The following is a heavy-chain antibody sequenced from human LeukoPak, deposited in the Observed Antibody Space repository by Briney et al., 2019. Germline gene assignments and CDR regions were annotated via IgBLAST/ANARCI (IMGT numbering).Heavy chain of an antibody. CDR2: ITPGGGT. CDR3: ASAERDPYYFDY. D-gene: IGHD5-24*01. J-gene: IGHJ4*02. Sequence: GGSLRLSCAASEFTFSSYVMAWVRQAPGKGLEWVSTITPGGGTYYADSVKGRFTISRDNSKNTLYLQMNSLTAEDTAVYYCASAERDPYYFDYWGQGTLVTVSS. V-gene: IGHV3-23*01. CDR1: EFTFSSYV.